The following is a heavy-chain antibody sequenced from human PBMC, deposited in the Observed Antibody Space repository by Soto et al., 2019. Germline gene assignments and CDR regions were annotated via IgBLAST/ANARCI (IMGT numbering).Heavy chain of an antibody. J-gene: IGHJ6*02. V-gene: IGHV1-8*02. CDR1: GYDFTAYD. CDR2: MNPINGAT. CDR3: GRGPSPRAPAGGTPYYYAMDV. D-gene: IGHD6-13*01. Sequence: SGAEAKQSGASVKVSCKASGYDFTAYDINWVRQASGQGLEWMGWMNPINGATGTARRFQGRVSLSRNTATGTAYLELTSLRSDDTAVYYCGRGPSPRAPAGGTPYYYAMDVWGQGTTVTVSS.